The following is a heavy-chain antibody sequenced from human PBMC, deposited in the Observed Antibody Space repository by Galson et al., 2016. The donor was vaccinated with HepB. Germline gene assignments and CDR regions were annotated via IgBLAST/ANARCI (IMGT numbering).Heavy chain of an antibody. J-gene: IGHJ6*02. V-gene: IGHV1-69*13. CDR2: IIPMFGTA. D-gene: IGHD6-13*01. Sequence: SVKVSCKASGGTFSSYAISWVRQAPGQGLEWMGGIIPMFGTANYAQKFQGRVTITADESTSTAYMELSSLRSEDRAVYYCARAWSSWYVNHHYYYGMDVWGQGTTVTVSS. CDR3: ARAWSSWYVNHHYYYGMDV. CDR1: GGTFSSYA.